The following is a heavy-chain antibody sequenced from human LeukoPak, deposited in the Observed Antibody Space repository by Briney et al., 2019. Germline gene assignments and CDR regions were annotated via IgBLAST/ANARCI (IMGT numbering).Heavy chain of an antibody. J-gene: IGHJ3*02. CDR2: INPNSGGT. CDR3: ARRSIAAGAFDI. V-gene: IGHV1-2*02. D-gene: IGHD6-13*01. Sequence: ASVTVSCKASGYTFTGYYMHWVRQAPGQGLEWMGWINPNSGGTNYAQKFQGRVTMTRDTSISTAYMELSRLRSDDTAVYYCARRSIAAGAFDIWGQGTMVTVSS. CDR1: GYTFTGYY.